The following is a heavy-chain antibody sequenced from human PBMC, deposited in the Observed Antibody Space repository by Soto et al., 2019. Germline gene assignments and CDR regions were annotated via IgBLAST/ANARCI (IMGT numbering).Heavy chain of an antibody. Sequence: GGSLRLSCAASGFTFSSYSMNWVRQAPGKGLEWVSSISSSSSYIYYADSVKGRFTISRDNAKNSLYLQMNSLRAEDTAVYYCARGYGDLVDLDYWGQGTLVTVSS. D-gene: IGHD4-17*01. J-gene: IGHJ4*02. CDR2: ISSSSSYI. CDR1: GFTFSSYS. V-gene: IGHV3-21*01. CDR3: ARGYGDLVDLDY.